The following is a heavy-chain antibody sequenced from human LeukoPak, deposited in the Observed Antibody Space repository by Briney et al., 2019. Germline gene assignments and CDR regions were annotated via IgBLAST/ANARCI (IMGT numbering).Heavy chain of an antibody. V-gene: IGHV4-59*01. CDR2: INYSGST. J-gene: IGHJ3*02. D-gene: IGHD1-1*01. CDR1: GGSITNSY. Sequence: SETLSLTCTVSGGSITNSYWNWIRQSPGKGLEWIGYINYSGSTNYNPSLKSRVTITVDTSKNQFSLKLSSVTAADTAVYFCARDPLSTNDFDIWGQGTMVTVSS. CDR3: ARDPLSTNDFDI.